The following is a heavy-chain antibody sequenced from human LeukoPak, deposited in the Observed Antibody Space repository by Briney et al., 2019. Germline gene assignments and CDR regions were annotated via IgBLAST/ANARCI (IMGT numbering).Heavy chain of an antibody. CDR3: AELGITMIGGV. CDR1: GFTFSSYS. V-gene: IGHV3-48*04. Sequence: GGSLRLSCAASGFTFSSYSMNWVRQAPGKGLGWVSYISSSGSTIYYADSVKGRFTISRDNAKNSLYLQMNSLRAEDTAVYYCAELGITMIGGVWGKGTTVTISS. D-gene: IGHD3-10*02. CDR2: ISSSGSTI. J-gene: IGHJ6*04.